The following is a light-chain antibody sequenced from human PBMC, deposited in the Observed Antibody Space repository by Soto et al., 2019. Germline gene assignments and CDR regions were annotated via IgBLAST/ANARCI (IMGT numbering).Light chain of an antibody. J-gene: IGLJ1*01. V-gene: IGLV2-14*01. Sequence: QSALTQPASVSGSPGQSITISCTGTSCDVGGYNYVSWYQQHPGKAPKVIIFEVSNRPSGVSNRFSGSKSGNTASLTISGLLAEDEADYYCNSYTRSRSYVFGTGTKLTVL. CDR1: SCDVGGYNY. CDR3: NSYTRSRSYV. CDR2: EVS.